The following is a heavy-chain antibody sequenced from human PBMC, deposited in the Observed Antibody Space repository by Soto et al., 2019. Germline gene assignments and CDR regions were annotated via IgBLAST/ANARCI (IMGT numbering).Heavy chain of an antibody. D-gene: IGHD6-13*01. Sequence: SETLSLTCAVYGGSFSGYYWSWIRQPPGKGLEWIGEINHSGSTNYNPSLKSRVTISVDTSKNHYSLKLSSVTAADTAVYYCARSLRIAADGTGSWFDPWGQGTLVTVSS. CDR3: ARSLRIAADGTGSWFDP. V-gene: IGHV4-34*01. CDR2: INHSGST. J-gene: IGHJ5*02. CDR1: GGSFSGYY.